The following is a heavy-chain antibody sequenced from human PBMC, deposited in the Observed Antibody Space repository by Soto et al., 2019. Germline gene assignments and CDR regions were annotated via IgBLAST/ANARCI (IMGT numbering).Heavy chain of an antibody. CDR1: GGSISSYC. D-gene: IGHD3-10*01. V-gene: IGHV5-51*01. J-gene: IGHJ4*02. CDR2: IYPGDSDT. CDR3: ARHEGYYGSPAAGLFDY. Sequence: ETLSLTCTVSGGSISSYCWSWIRQPPGKGLEWMGIIYPGDSDTRYSPSFQGQVTISADKSISTAYLQWSSLKASDTAMYYCARHEGYYGSPAAGLFDYWGQGTLVTVSS.